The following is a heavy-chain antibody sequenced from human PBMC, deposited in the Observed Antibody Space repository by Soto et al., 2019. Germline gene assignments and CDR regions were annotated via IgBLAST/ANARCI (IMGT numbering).Heavy chain of an antibody. CDR2: ISGRGDST. CDR3: ARDGVFAIFGGPDSLDY. CDR1: GLTFDSYA. V-gene: IGHV3-23*01. D-gene: IGHD3-3*01. Sequence: GGSLRLSCAASGLTFDSYAMNWVRQSPGKGLEWVSYISGRGDSTYYADSVKGRFTISRDNANNTLNLQMNSLRAEDTAVYYCARDGVFAIFGGPDSLDYWGQGTLVTVS. J-gene: IGHJ4*02.